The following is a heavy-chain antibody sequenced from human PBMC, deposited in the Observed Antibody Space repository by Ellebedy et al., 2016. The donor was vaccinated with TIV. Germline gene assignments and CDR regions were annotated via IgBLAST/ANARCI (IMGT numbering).Heavy chain of an antibody. CDR2: IYYTGST. CDR3: ASGPNQYFFDY. CDR1: GGSISSYY. J-gene: IGHJ4*02. Sequence: MPSETLSLTCTFTVSGGSISSYYWSWIRQPPGKGLEWIGYIYYTGSTNYNPSLKSRLTISVDTSKNQFSLKLSSVTAADTAVYYCASGPNQYFFDYWGQGTLVIVSS. V-gene: IGHV4-59*01.